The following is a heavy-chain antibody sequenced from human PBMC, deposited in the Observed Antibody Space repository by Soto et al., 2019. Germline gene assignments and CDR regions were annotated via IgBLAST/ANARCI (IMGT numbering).Heavy chain of an antibody. CDR1: GYSFSTYW. Sequence: PGESLKISCKASGYSFSTYWIAWVRQRPGKGLDWMGIIYPGDSDTRYSPSFQGQVTTSVDNSIDTAYLEWTTLRASDSAMYYCARHSLATQPGDYWGQGTRVTV. CDR3: ARHSLATQPGDY. CDR2: IYPGDSDT. J-gene: IGHJ4*02. V-gene: IGHV5-51*01. D-gene: IGHD5-12*01.